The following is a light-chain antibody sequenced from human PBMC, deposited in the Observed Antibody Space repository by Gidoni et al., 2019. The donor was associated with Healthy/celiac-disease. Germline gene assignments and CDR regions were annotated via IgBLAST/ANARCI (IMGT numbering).Light chain of an antibody. Sequence: EIVFTQSPATLSLSPGERDTLSCRASQSVSSYLACYQQKPGQAPSLTTYDASNRATGIPARFSVSGSGTDFTRTISSLEPEVFAVYYCQQRSNWPPYTFGQGTKLEIK. CDR1: QSVSSY. CDR2: DAS. V-gene: IGKV3-11*01. CDR3: QQRSNWPPYT. J-gene: IGKJ2*01.